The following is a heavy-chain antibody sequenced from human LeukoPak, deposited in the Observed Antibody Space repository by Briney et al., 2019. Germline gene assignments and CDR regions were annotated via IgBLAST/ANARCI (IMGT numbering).Heavy chain of an antibody. CDR2: IYTSGST. J-gene: IGHJ4*02. CDR1: GGSISSYY. Sequence: PSETLSLTCTVSGGSISSYYWSWIRQPAGKGLEWIGRIYTSGSTNYNPSLKSRVTMSVDTSKNQFSLKLSSVTAADTAVYYCARARWLADIYYFDYWGQGTLVTVSS. D-gene: IGHD5-12*01. V-gene: IGHV4-4*07. CDR3: ARARWLADIYYFDY.